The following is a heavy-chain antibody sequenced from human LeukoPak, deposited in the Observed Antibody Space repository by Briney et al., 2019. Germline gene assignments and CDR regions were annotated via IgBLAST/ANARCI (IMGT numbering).Heavy chain of an antibody. D-gene: IGHD6-6*01. CDR2: ISGYNGNT. CDR3: ARGLRNRSSGTRFDVFVI. V-gene: IGHV1-18*01. J-gene: IGHJ3*02. Sequence: ASVKVSCKASGYTFTSYGISWVRQAPGKGLEWMGWISGYNGNTNYAQKLQGRVTMTTDTSTSTVYMELRSLRSDDTAVYYCARGLRNRSSGTRFDVFVIWGQGTMVTVSS. CDR1: GYTFTSYG.